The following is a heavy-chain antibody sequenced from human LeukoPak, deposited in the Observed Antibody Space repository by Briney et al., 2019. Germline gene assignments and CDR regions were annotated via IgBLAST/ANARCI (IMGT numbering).Heavy chain of an antibody. V-gene: IGHV3-7*04. CDR3: ARDHHPSYYLPDY. D-gene: IGHD1-26*01. CDR2: IKEDGSEK. Sequence: GGSLRLSCAVSGFTFSSYWMTWARQAPGKGLEWVASIKEDGSEKYYEDSVKGRFTISRDNAKNSLYLQMNSLRAEDTAVYYCARDHHPSYYLPDYWGQGTLDTVSS. CDR1: GFTFSSYW. J-gene: IGHJ4*02.